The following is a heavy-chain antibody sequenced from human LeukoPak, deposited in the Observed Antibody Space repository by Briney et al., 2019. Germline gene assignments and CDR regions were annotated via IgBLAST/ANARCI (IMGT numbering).Heavy chain of an antibody. V-gene: IGHV4-39*07. D-gene: IGHD3-10*01. Sequence: SETLSLTCTVSGGSISSSSYYWGWIRQPPGKGLEWIGSIYYSGSTYYNPSLKSRVTISVDTSKNQFSLKLGSVTAADTAVYYCARDLGITMLDYWGQGTLVTVSS. CDR1: GGSISSSSYY. CDR3: ARDLGITMLDY. J-gene: IGHJ4*02. CDR2: IYYSGST.